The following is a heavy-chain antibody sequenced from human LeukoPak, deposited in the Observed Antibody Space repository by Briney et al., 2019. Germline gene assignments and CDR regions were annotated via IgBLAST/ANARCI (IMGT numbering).Heavy chain of an antibody. CDR3: AREQQLVQYNWFDP. J-gene: IGHJ5*02. V-gene: IGHV1-8*01. CDR2: MNPNSGNT. CDR1: GYTFTSYD. D-gene: IGHD6-13*01. Sequence: ASVKVSCKASGYTFTSYDINWVRQATGQGLEWMGWMNPNSGNTGYAQKFQGRVTMTRNTSISTAYVELSSLRSEDTAVYYCAREQQLVQYNWFDPWGQGTLVTVSS.